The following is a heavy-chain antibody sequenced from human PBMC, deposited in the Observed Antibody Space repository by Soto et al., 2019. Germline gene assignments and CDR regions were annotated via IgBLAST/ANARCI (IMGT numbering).Heavy chain of an antibody. D-gene: IGHD6-13*01. CDR3: ASFSDEQLAFDY. J-gene: IGHJ4*02. CDR1: GGSISSYY. CDR2: IYYSGST. Sequence: SETLSLTCTVSGGSISSYYWCWIRQPPGKGLEWIGYIYYSGSTNYNPSLKSRVTISVDTSKNQFSLKLSSVTAADTAVYYCASFSDEQLAFDYWGQGPLVTVSS. V-gene: IGHV4-59*01.